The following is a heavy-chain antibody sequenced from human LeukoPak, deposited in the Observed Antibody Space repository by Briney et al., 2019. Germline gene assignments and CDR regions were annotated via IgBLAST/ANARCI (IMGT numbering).Heavy chain of an antibody. CDR3: ARGLYDFWSGYSHAFDI. CDR2: IKQDGSEK. CDR1: GFTFSTYW. V-gene: IGHV3-7*01. D-gene: IGHD3-3*01. Sequence: PGGSLRLSCAASGFTFSTYWMSWVRQAPGKGLEWVANIKQDGSEKYYVDSVKGRFTISRDNAKNSLYLQMNSLRAEDTAVYYCARGLYDFWSGYSHAFDIWGQGTMVTVSS. J-gene: IGHJ3*02.